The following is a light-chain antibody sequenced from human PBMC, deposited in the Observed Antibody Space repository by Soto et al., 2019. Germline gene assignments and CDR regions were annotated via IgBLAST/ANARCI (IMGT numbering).Light chain of an antibody. CDR1: LSVLYSSNNKNY. Sequence: DIVMTQSPDSLAVSLGERATINCKSSLSVLYSSNNKNYLAWYQQKPGQPPKLLIYWASTRESGVPDRFSGSGSGTDFTLTISSLQAEDVAVYYCQQYYSTPPVTFGQGTKLEIK. V-gene: IGKV4-1*01. CDR2: WAS. J-gene: IGKJ2*01. CDR3: QQYYSTPPVT.